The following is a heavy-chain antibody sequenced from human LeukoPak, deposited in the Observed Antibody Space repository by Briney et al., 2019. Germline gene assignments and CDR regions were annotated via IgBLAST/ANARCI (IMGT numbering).Heavy chain of an antibody. CDR2: ISDSGDYT. CDR1: GFTFSSYA. Sequence: GGSLRLSCAGSGFTFSSYAMSWVRQAPGKGLEWVSAISDSGDYTYYADSVKGRFTISRDNSKNTLYLHVNSVRAEDTAVYYCAKDTSIGKYCTSGVCSPFDYWGQGTLVTVSS. V-gene: IGHV3-23*01. CDR3: AKDTSIGKYCTSGVCSPFDY. J-gene: IGHJ4*02. D-gene: IGHD2-8*01.